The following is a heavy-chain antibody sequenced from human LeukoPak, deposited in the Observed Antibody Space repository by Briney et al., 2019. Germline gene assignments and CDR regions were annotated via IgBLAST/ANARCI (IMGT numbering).Heavy chain of an antibody. CDR1: GFTFSSHW. J-gene: IGHJ4*02. CDR2: IDSDGSST. V-gene: IGHV3-74*01. D-gene: IGHD2-8*01. CDR3: ARGHTYDFDY. Sequence: PGGSLRLSCAASGFTFSSHWMHWVRRAPGKGLVWVSRIDSDGSSTSYADSVKGRFTISRDNAKNTLYLQMNSLRAEDTAVYYCARGHTYDFDYWGQGTLVTVSS.